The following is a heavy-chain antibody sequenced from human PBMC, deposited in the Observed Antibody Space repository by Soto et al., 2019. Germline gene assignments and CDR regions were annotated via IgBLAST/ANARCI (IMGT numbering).Heavy chain of an antibody. CDR3: ASLYGDYVSY. CDR2: ISYSGIT. CDR1: GGSISSSTYY. V-gene: IGHV4-39*01. Sequence: QLQLQESGPGLVKPSETLSLTCTVSGGSISSSTYYWGWIRQPPGKGLEWIGTISYSGITYYNPSLKSRVNISVHTPNNQFSLKLSSVTAADAAVYYCASLYGDYVSYWGQGTLVTVSS. J-gene: IGHJ4*02. D-gene: IGHD4-17*01.